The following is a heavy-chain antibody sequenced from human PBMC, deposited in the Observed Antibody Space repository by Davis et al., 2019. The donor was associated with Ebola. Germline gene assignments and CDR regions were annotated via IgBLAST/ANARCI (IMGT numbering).Heavy chain of an antibody. J-gene: IGHJ3*02. CDR2: ISSSSSTI. CDR3: AKDGASYGYRDDAFDI. CDR1: GFTFSNYG. D-gene: IGHD5-18*01. Sequence: PGGSLRLSCAASGFTFSNYGMNWVRQAPGKGLEWVSSISSSSSTIYYADSVKGRFTISRDNAKNSLYLQMNSLRAEDTALYYCAKDGASYGYRDDAFDIWGQGTMVTVSS. V-gene: IGHV3-21*04.